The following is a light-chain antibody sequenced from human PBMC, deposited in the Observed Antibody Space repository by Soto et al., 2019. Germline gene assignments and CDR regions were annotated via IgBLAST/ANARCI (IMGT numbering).Light chain of an antibody. V-gene: IGLV2-11*01. CDR1: NDVGGDNY. J-gene: IGLJ2*01. Sequence: QSALTQPRSVSGSPGQSVTISCSNDVGGDNYVSWYQQYPGKAPKLIIYDVYKRPSGVPDRFSGSKSGNTASLTISGLQAEDEADYYCCSYAASYTLDVIFGGGTKLTVL. CDR2: DVY. CDR3: CSYAASYTLDVI.